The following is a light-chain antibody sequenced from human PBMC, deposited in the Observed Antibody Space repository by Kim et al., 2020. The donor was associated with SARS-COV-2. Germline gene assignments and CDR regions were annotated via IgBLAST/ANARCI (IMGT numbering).Light chain of an antibody. CDR2: NDA. Sequence: PGNTASISCGGNNIERLSVHWYQHNPGQAPTSVISNDADRPSGIPARFSGSNSANTATLTITGVEAVDEADYYCQVWDSSSDHVIFGGGTQLSVL. J-gene: IGLJ2*01. V-gene: IGLV3-21*04. CDR1: NIERLS. CDR3: QVWDSSSDHVI.